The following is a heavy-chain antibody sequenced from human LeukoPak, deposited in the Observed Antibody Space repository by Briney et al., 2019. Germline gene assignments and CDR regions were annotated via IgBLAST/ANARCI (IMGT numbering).Heavy chain of an antibody. CDR2: INHSGST. Sequence: SSETLSLTCAVYGGSFSGYYWSWIRQPPGKGLEWIGEINHSGSTNYNPSLKSRVTISVDASKNQFSLKLSSVTAADTAVYYCARVSSRFSYYYDSSGYFGYWGQGTLVTVSS. J-gene: IGHJ4*02. CDR1: GGSFSGYY. V-gene: IGHV4-34*01. CDR3: ARVSSRFSYYYDSSGYFGY. D-gene: IGHD3-22*01.